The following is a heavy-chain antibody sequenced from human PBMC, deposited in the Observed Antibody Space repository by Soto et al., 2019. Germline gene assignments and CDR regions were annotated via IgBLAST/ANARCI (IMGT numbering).Heavy chain of an antibody. J-gene: IGHJ4*02. Sequence: PGGSLRLSCAASGFTFSSYSMNWVRQAPGKGLEWVSYISSSSSYIYYADSVKGRFTISRDNAKNSLYLQMNSLRAEDTAVYYCARAPLLRFLEWSTDYWGQGTLVTVSS. D-gene: IGHD3-3*01. CDR1: GFTFSSYS. CDR2: ISSSSSYI. V-gene: IGHV3-21*05. CDR3: ARAPLLRFLEWSTDY.